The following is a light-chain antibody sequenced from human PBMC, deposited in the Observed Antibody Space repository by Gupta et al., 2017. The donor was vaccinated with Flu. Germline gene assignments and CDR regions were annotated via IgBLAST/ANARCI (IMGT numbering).Light chain of an antibody. Sequence: TISCSGTGSNIAINDVYWDQHHPVTPPKLLICTDYQRPSGVPDRFSVSKSGTAASLSISELLAEEEGDYYCATLYNILSLWVFGVGTKLTVL. CDR1: GSNIAIND. CDR2: TDY. V-gene: IGLV1-47*01. CDR3: ATLYNILSLWV. J-gene: IGLJ3*02.